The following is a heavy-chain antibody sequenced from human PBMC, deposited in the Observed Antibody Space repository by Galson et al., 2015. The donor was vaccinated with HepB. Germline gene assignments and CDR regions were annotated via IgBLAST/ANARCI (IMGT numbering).Heavy chain of an antibody. J-gene: IGHJ5*02. D-gene: IGHD6-19*01. V-gene: IGHV3-21*04. CDR1: GFTFSSYS. CDR3: ARRRGVKYSSGCKWFDP. CDR2: ISSSSSYI. Sequence: SLRLSCAASGFTFSSYSMNWVRQAPGKGLEWVSSISSSSSYIYYADSVKGRFTISRDNAKNSLYLQMNSLRAEDTAVYYCARRRGVKYSSGCKWFDPWGQGTLVTVSS.